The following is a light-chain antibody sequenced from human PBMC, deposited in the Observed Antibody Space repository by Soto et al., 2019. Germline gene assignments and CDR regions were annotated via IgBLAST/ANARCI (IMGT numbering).Light chain of an antibody. J-gene: IGLJ1*01. CDR3: FSYTSSGTYV. CDR2: EVS. V-gene: IGLV2-14*01. CDR1: SSDVGNYKY. Sequence: GLTQPASVSGSPGQSITISCTGTSSDVGNYKYVSWYQQHPGKAPKLMIYEVSNRPSGVSNRFSGSKSGNTASLTISGLQAEDETDYYCFSYTSSGTYVFGTGTKVTVL.